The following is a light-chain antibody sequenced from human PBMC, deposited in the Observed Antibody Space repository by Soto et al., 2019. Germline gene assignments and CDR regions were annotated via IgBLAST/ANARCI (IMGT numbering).Light chain of an antibody. CDR2: KAT. J-gene: IGKJ2*01. CDR3: QQYNDFQYT. Sequence: DLPMTQSPSTLSASVGDGVTITCRASQSIGSWLAWYQQKPGKAPKLLIYKATNLQSGVPSRFSGSGSGTDFSLTISSLQPVDSATYFCQQYNDFQYTFGPGTKLEI. V-gene: IGKV1-5*03. CDR1: QSIGSW.